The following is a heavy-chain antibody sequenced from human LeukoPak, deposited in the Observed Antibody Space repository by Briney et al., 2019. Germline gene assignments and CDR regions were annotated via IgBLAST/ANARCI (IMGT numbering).Heavy chain of an antibody. D-gene: IGHD3-10*01. J-gene: IGHJ4*02. CDR2: INHSGST. CDR3: ASPWGYGSGI. CDR1: GGSFSGYY. Sequence: SETLSLTCAVYGGSFSGYYWSWIRQPPWKGLEWIGEINHSGSTNYNPSPKSRVTISVDTSKKQFSLKLSSVTAADTAMYYCASPWGYGSGIWGQGTLVTVSS. V-gene: IGHV4-34*01.